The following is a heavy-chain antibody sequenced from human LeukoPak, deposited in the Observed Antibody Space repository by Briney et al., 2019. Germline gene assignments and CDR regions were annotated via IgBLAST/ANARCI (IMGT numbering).Heavy chain of an antibody. CDR2: ISGSGGST. V-gene: IGHV3-23*01. CDR3: AKGLSSGWNLKGSDY. J-gene: IGHJ4*02. D-gene: IGHD6-19*01. CDR1: GFTFSSYA. Sequence: GGSLRLSRAASGFTFSSYAMSWVRQAPGKGLEWVSSISGSGGSTYYADPVKGRFTISRDNSKNTLYLQMNSLRVEDTAVYYCAKGLSSGWNLKGSDYWGQGTLVTVSS.